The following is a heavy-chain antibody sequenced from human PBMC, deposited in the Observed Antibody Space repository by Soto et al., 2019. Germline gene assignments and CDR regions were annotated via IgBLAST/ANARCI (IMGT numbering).Heavy chain of an antibody. CDR3: ATEYESSGHAGTFPH. Sequence: QVQLVESGGDVVQPGRSLRLSCAASGFIFSTYVMHWVRQAPGKGLEWVALISKEGNKQYADSVKDRFTVSRDNSKSNLNLEMNSLRVEDTATYYCATEYESSGHAGTFPHWGQGTLVSVSP. CDR1: GFIFSTYV. D-gene: IGHD3-22*01. V-gene: IGHV3-30-3*01. J-gene: IGHJ1*01. CDR2: ISKEGNK.